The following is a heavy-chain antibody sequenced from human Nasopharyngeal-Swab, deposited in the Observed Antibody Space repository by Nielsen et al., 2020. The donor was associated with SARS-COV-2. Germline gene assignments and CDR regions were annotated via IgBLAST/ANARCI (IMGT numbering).Heavy chain of an antibody. V-gene: IGHV3-23*01. CDR1: GFDFWKYA. CDR3: AKDDFCPACAFDV. Sequence: LSLTCAASGFDFWKYAMSWVRPAPGKGLEWVSTVSINDGSLTFYADSVKGRFTISRDTSKNTVSLQMNSLRAEDTAVYYCAKDDFCPACAFDVWGQGTIVTVSS. CDR2: VSINDGSLT. J-gene: IGHJ3*01. D-gene: IGHD2-21*02.